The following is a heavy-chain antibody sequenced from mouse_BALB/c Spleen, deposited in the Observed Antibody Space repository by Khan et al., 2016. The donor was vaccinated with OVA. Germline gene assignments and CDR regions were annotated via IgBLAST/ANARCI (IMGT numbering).Heavy chain of an antibody. D-gene: IGHD1-2*01. CDR2: ISPGSGDT. CDR1: GYTFTDHY. Sequence: QVRLQQSGAELARPGASVKLSCKASGYTFTDHYINWVKQRTGQGLEWIGEISPGSGDTYYNEKFKGKATLTADKSSSTVYMQRSSLTAEASAVYFCARRNYFGYTFAYWGQGTLVTVSA. J-gene: IGHJ3*01. V-gene: IGHV1-77*01. CDR3: ARRNYFGYTFAY.